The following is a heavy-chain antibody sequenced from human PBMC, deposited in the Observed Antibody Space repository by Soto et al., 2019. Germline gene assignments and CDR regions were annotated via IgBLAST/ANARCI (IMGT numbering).Heavy chain of an antibody. Sequence: GSLRLSCAASGFTFSSYSMNWVRQAPGKGLEWVSYISSSSSTIYYADSVKGRFTISRDNAKNSPYLQMNSLRAEDTAVYYCARGGYGDYVDAFDIWGQGTMVTVSS. J-gene: IGHJ3*02. CDR3: ARGGYGDYVDAFDI. D-gene: IGHD4-17*01. V-gene: IGHV3-48*01. CDR1: GFTFSSYS. CDR2: ISSSSSTI.